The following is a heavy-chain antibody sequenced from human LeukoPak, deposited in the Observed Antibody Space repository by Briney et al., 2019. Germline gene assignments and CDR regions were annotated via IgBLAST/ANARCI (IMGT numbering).Heavy chain of an antibody. CDR3: ARGGCSSTSCYIQYYYYYMDV. Sequence: ASVKVSCKASGYTFTSYDINWVRQATGQGLEWMGWMNPNSGNTGYAQKFQGRVTMTRNTSISTAYMELSSLRSEDTAVYYCARGGCSSTSCYIQYYYYYMDVWGKGTTVPVSS. CDR2: MNPNSGNT. J-gene: IGHJ6*03. CDR1: GYTFTSYD. D-gene: IGHD2-2*02. V-gene: IGHV1-8*01.